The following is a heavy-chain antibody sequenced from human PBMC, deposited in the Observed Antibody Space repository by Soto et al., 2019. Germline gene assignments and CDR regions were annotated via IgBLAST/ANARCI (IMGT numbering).Heavy chain of an antibody. D-gene: IGHD3-10*01. J-gene: IGHJ3*01. CDR2: VNSDGSGT. CDR3: ARSDYSGSGKYYQGCAFDL. Sequence: EVQLVESGGGLVQPGGSLRLSCAASGFTFINYRMHWVRQAPGKGLVWVSRVNSDGSGTEYEDSVKGRFTISRDNAKNTLYLQMNSLRAEDTAVYYCARSDYSGSGKYYQGCAFDLWGQGTMVTVSS. CDR1: GFTFINYR. V-gene: IGHV3-74*01.